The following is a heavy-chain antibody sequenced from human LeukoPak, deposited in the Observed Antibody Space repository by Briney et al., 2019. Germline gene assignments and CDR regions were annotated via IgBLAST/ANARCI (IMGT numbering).Heavy chain of an antibody. V-gene: IGHV4-39*07. J-gene: IGHJ5*02. CDR1: GGSIRNSSFY. Sequence: SETLSLTCAVSGGSIRNSSFYWGWIRQPPGKGLEWIASIYNSGTTYYNPSLKSRITIFVDTSKNQVSLKLSSVTAADTAVYYCAAQDVNWFDPWGQGTLVTVSS. CDR3: AAQDVNWFDP. CDR2: IYNSGTT. D-gene: IGHD2-15*01.